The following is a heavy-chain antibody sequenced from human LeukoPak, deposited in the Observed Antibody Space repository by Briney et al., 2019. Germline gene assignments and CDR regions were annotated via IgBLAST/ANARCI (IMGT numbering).Heavy chain of an antibody. CDR2: MNPNSGNT. CDR3: ALEMATSPFDY. CDR1: GYTFTSYD. D-gene: IGHD5-24*01. J-gene: IGHJ4*02. Sequence: PRASVKVSCKATGYTFTSYDINWVRQATGQGLEWMGWMNPNSGNTGYAQKFQGRVTMTRNTSISTAYMELSSLRSEDTAVCYCALEMATSPFDYWGQGTLVTVSS. V-gene: IGHV1-8*01.